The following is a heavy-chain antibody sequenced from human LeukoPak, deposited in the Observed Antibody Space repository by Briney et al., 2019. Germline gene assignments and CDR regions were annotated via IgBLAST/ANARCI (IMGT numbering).Heavy chain of an antibody. D-gene: IGHD1-26*01. CDR3: ARDTAPSPDREDYYYYYYMDV. Sequence: PSETLSLTCTVSGGSISSYYWSWIRQPAGKGLEWIGRIYTSGSTNYNASLKSRVAMSVDASKHHYALNLSSVTAADTAVYYCARDTAPSPDREDYYYYYYMDVWGKGTTVTVSS. V-gene: IGHV4-4*07. J-gene: IGHJ6*03. CDR2: IYTSGST. CDR1: GGSISSYY.